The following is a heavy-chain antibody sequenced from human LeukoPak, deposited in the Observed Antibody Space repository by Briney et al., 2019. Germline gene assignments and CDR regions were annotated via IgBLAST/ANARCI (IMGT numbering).Heavy chain of an antibody. J-gene: IGHJ2*01. Sequence: PGGSLRLSCAASGFTFDDYAMHWVRQAPGKGLEWVSGISWNSGSIGYADSVKGRFAISRDNAKNPLYLQMNSLRAEDTALYYCAKDHLSTRITMVRGVISGPLPYWYFDLWGRGTLVTVSS. CDR3: AKDHLSTRITMVRGVISGPLPYWYFDL. V-gene: IGHV3-9*01. CDR2: ISWNSGSI. CDR1: GFTFDDYA. D-gene: IGHD3-10*01.